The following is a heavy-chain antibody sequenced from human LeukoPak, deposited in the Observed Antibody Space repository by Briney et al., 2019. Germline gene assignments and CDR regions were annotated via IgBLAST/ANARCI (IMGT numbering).Heavy chain of an antibody. J-gene: IGHJ4*02. CDR1: GFTFSSYS. Sequence: GGSLRLSCAASGFTFSSYSMNWVRQAPGKGLEWVSSISSSSSYIYYADSVKGRFTISRDNAKNSLYLQMNSLRAEDTAVYYCARDEYSYGYEWGYYFDYWGQGTLVTVSS. CDR2: ISSSSSYI. CDR3: ARDEYSYGYEWGYYFDY. D-gene: IGHD5-18*01. V-gene: IGHV3-21*01.